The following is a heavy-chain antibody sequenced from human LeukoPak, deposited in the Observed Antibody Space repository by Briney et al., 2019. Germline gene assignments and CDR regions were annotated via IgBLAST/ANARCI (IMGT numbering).Heavy chain of an antibody. CDR2: IYHSGST. CDR3: ARYLTIFGVGTPGYFDY. CDR1: GGSISSSSYY. V-gene: IGHV4-39*01. D-gene: IGHD3-3*01. Sequence: SETLSLTCTVSGGSISSSSYYWGWIRQPPGKGLEWIGSIYHSGSTYYNPSLKSRVTISVDTSKNQFSLKLSSVTAADTAVYYCARYLTIFGVGTPGYFDYWGQGTLVTVSS. J-gene: IGHJ4*02.